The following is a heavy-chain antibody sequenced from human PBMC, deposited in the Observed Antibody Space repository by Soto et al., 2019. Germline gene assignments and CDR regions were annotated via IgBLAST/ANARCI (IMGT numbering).Heavy chain of an antibody. CDR2: ISGSGGST. J-gene: IGHJ6*02. D-gene: IGHD3-16*01. CDR3: ARGSYVPNYYYAMDV. Sequence: EVQLSESGGGLVQPGGSLRLSCAASGFTFSSYAMSWVRQAPGKGLEWVSPISGSGGSTYYTDSVKGRFTISRDNSKNTLYLQMNSLRAEDTAVYYCARGSYVPNYYYAMDVWGQGTTVTVSS. CDR1: GFTFSSYA. V-gene: IGHV3-23*01.